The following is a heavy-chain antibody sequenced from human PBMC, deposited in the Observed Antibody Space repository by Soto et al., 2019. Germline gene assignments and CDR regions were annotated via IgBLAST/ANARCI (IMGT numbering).Heavy chain of an antibody. J-gene: IGHJ4*02. Sequence: EVQLLESGGGLVQPGGSLRLSCAASGFTFSSYAMSWVRQAPGKGLEWVSAISGSGGSTYYADSVKGRFTISRDNSKNTLYLQMNSLRAEDTAVYYCAKDYDAFLYSSGGYSRRLFDYWGQGTLVTVSS. CDR2: ISGSGGST. CDR1: GFTFSSYA. V-gene: IGHV3-23*01. D-gene: IGHD6-19*01. CDR3: AKDYDAFLYSSGGYSRRLFDY.